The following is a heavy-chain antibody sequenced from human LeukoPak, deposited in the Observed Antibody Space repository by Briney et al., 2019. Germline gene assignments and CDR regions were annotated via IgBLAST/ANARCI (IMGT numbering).Heavy chain of an antibody. J-gene: IGHJ4*02. CDR2: ISGSGGST. Sequence: PGGSLRLSCVASGFTFSSNGMSWVRQAPGKGLEWVSAISGSGGSTYYADSVKGRFTISRDNSKNTLYLQMNSLRAEDTAVYYCAKDFEFKWYYDFWSGYYTERWLPRAGVDYWGQGTLVTVSS. CDR1: GFTFSSNG. D-gene: IGHD3-3*01. CDR3: AKDFEFKWYYDFWSGYYTERWLPRAGVDY. V-gene: IGHV3-23*01.